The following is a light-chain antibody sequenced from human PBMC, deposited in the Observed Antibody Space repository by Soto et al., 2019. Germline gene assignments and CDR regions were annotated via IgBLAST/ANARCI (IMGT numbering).Light chain of an antibody. CDR3: CSYAGASTYV. V-gene: IGLV2-23*02. CDR2: EVN. Sequence: QSVLTQPASVSGSPGQSITISCTGTDSDVGSYDLVSWYQQHPGEAPKFMIYEVNKWPSGVSNRFSGSKSGNTASLTISGLQAEDEADYYCCSYAGASTYVFGTGTKVTVL. CDR1: DSDVGSYDL. J-gene: IGLJ1*01.